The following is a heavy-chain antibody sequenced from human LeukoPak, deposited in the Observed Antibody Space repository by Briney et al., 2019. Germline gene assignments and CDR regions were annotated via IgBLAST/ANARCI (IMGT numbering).Heavy chain of an antibody. Sequence: ASVKVSCKASGYTFTNYGISWERQAPGQGLEWMGRISAYNGNTNYAQKLQGRVTMTTDTSTSTAYMELRSLRSDDTAVYYCARDPLPYSSSWYYFDYWGQGTLVTVSS. CDR3: ARDPLPYSSSWYYFDY. CDR1: GYTFTNYG. D-gene: IGHD6-13*01. CDR2: ISAYNGNT. J-gene: IGHJ4*02. V-gene: IGHV1-18*04.